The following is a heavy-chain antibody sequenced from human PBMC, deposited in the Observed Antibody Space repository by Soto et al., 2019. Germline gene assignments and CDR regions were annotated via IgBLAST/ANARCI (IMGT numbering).Heavy chain of an antibody. CDR1: GGSISISNC. CDR2: IYHSGST. CDR3: ARGVAHYDILTGYFDYYGMDV. J-gene: IGHJ6*02. Sequence: SETLSLKCSVSGGSISISNCCSWVRQPPGKGLEWIGEIYHSGSTNYNPSLKSRVTISVDKSKNQFSLKLSSVTAADTAVYYCARGVAHYDILTGYFDYYGMDVWGQGTTVTVS. D-gene: IGHD3-9*01. V-gene: IGHV4-4*02.